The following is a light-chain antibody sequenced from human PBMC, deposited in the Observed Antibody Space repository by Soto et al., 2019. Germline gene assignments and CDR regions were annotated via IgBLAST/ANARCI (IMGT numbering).Light chain of an antibody. CDR1: SSDVGRYNY. Sequence: SHPGAVSLSPGDSIAIAYTGSSSDVGRYNYVSWYQQYPGKAPKLMIYVVSSRPSGVSNRFSGSKSGNTAFLTISGLQAEDEADYYCASYTGGSILLVFGGGTKVTVL. CDR3: ASYTGGSILLV. V-gene: IGLV2-14*01. J-gene: IGLJ2*01. CDR2: VVS.